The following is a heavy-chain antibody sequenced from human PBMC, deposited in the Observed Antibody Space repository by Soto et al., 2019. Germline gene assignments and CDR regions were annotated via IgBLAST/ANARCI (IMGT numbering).Heavy chain of an antibody. CDR2: INPSGGST. V-gene: IGHV1-46*03. D-gene: IGHD2-2*02. CDR3: ARDRVVVPAAIGYYFDY. Sequence: GASVKVSCKASGYTFTSYYMHWVRQAPGQGLEWMGIINPSGGSTSYAQKFQGRVTMTRDTSTSTVYMELSSLRSEDTAVYYCARDRVVVPAAIGYYFDYWGQGTLVTVSS. CDR1: GYTFTSYY. J-gene: IGHJ4*02.